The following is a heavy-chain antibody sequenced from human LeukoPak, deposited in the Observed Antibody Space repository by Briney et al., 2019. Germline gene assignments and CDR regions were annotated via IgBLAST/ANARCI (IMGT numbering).Heavy chain of an antibody. Sequence: ASVKVSCKASGYTFTGYYMHWVRQATGQGLEWMGWMNPNSGNTGYAQKFQGRVTMTRNTSISTAYMELSSLRSEDTAVYYCARRNDGDAFDIWGQGTMVTVSS. CDR1: GYTFTGYY. CDR3: ARRNDGDAFDI. D-gene: IGHD1-1*01. J-gene: IGHJ3*02. V-gene: IGHV1-8*02. CDR2: MNPNSGNT.